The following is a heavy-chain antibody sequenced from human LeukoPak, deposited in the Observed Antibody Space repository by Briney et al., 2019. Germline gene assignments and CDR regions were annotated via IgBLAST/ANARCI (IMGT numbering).Heavy chain of an antibody. CDR1: GYTFTSYG. CDR2: ISAYNGNT. J-gene: IGHJ4*02. CDR3: AKENWPTVTSPGRTSFDY. V-gene: IGHV1-18*01. Sequence: ASVKVSCKASGYTFTSYGISWVRQAPGQGLEWMGWISAYNGNTNYAQKLQGRVTMTTDTSTSTAYMELRSLRAEDTAVYYCAKENWPTVTSPGRTSFDYWGQGTLVTVSP. D-gene: IGHD4-17*01.